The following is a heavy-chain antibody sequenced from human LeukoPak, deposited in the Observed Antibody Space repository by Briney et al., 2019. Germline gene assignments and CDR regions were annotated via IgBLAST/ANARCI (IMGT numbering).Heavy chain of an antibody. CDR3: ARSAAGTIDY. V-gene: IGHV6-1*01. D-gene: IGHD6-13*01. CDR2: TYYRSKWYY. J-gene: IGHJ4*02. CDR1: GDSVSDNSAT. Sequence: SQTLSLTCDISGDSVSDNSATWNWIRQSPSRGLEWLGRTYYRSKWYYGYAVSVKSRTTINPDTSKNQFSLQLNSVTPEDTAVYYCARSAAGTIDYWGQGTLVTVSS.